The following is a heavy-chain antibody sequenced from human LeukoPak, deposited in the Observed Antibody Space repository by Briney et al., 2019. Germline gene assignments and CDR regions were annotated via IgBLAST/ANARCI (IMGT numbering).Heavy chain of an antibody. CDR2: INHSGST. Sequence: SETLSLTCAVSGGSFSGYYWSWIRQPPGKGLEWIGEINHSGSTNYNPSLKSRVTISGDTSKNQFSLKLSSVTAADTAVYYCARGLGGVISFFDYWGQGTLVTASS. CDR3: ARGLGGVISFFDY. J-gene: IGHJ4*02. CDR1: GGSFSGYY. V-gene: IGHV4-34*01. D-gene: IGHD3-16*02.